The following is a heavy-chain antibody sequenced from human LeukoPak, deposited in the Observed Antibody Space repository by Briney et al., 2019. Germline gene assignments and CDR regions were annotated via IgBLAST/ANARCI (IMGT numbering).Heavy chain of an antibody. CDR3: ARDFTMVWGVLDY. D-gene: IGHD3-10*01. V-gene: IGHV3-7*01. CDR2: IRQDGSEK. CDR1: GFTFSNYW. J-gene: IGHJ4*02. Sequence: GGSLRLSCRASGFTFSNYWMSWVRQAPGKGLEWVANIRQDGSEKYYVDSVKGRFTISGDNAKNSLYLQMNSLRAEDTAVYYCARDFTMVWGVLDYWGQGTLVTVSS.